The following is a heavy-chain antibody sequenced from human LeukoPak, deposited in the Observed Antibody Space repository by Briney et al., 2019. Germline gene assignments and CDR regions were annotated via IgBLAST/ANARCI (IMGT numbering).Heavy chain of an antibody. CDR1: GFTFSSYG. J-gene: IGHJ3*02. D-gene: IGHD6-19*01. V-gene: IGHV3-33*01. Sequence: GRSLRLSCAASGFTFSSYGMHWVRQAPGKGLEWVAVIWYDGSNKYYADSVKGRFTIFRDNSKNTLYLQMNSLRAEDTAVYYCARDPGEQWLIADSRIGAFDIWGQGTMVTVSS. CDR3: ARDPGEQWLIADSRIGAFDI. CDR2: IWYDGSNK.